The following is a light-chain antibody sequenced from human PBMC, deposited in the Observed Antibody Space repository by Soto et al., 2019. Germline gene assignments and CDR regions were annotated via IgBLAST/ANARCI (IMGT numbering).Light chain of an antibody. J-gene: IGLJ2*01. V-gene: IGLV2-8*01. CDR2: EVT. Sequence: QSALTQPPSASGSLGQSVTISCTGTSSDVGGYNYVSWHQQHPGKAPKVMIYEVTKRPPGVPDRFSGSKSGNTASLTVSGXXXXXXXXYYCSSFAGGGNPVLLGGGTQL. CDR3: SSFAGGGNPVL. CDR1: SSDVGGYNY.